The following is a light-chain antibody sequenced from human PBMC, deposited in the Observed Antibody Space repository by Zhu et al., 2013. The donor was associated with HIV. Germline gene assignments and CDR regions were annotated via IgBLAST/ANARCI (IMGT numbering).Light chain of an antibody. Sequence: QSALTQPASLSGSPGQSITISCTGTNNDVGAYNYVSWYQKHPGEAPKLMIYEVSNRPSGVSSRFSGSKSGNTASLTISGLRAEDEADYFCTSYISSGALVFGGGTELTVL. J-gene: IGLJ2*01. CDR3: TSYISSGALV. CDR1: NNDVGAYNY. V-gene: IGLV2-14*01. CDR2: EVS.